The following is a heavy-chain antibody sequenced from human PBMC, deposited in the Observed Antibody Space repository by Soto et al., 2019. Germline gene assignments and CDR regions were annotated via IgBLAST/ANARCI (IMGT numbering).Heavy chain of an antibody. CDR2: IHYSGSI. J-gene: IGHJ4*02. CDR3: ARGRPDFSSSSRARGNIDH. D-gene: IGHD6-6*01. Sequence: QVQLQESGPGLVKASQTLSLTCTVSYGSISSGGYYWSWILQHPGKGLEWIGHIHYSGSIHYNPSLKSRAIISVDMSKNQFSLKLTSVTAADTAVYYCARGRPDFSSSSRARGNIDHWGQGALVTVSS. V-gene: IGHV4-31*03. CDR1: YGSISSGGYY.